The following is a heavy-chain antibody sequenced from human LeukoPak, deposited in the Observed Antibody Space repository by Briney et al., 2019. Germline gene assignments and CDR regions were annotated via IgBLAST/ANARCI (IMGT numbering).Heavy chain of an antibody. D-gene: IGHD5-12*01. CDR2: INPNSGGT. CDR1: GYTFTGYW. V-gene: IGHV1-2*02. J-gene: IGHJ6*03. Sequence: ASVRLSCKAFGYTFTGYWMHWVRQAPGQGLEWMGWINPNSGGTNYAQKFQGRVTMTRDTSISTAYMELSRLRSDDTAVYYCARGADIGYSGYDWGDYYYMDVWGKGTTVTVSS. CDR3: ARGADIGYSGYDWGDYYYMDV.